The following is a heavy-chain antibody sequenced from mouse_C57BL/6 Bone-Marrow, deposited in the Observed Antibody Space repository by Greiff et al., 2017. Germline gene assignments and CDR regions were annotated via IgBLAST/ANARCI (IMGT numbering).Heavy chain of an antibody. V-gene: IGHV1-4*01. Sequence: VKLMESGAELARPGASVKMSCKASGYTFTSYTMHWVKQRPGQGLEWIGYINPSSGYTKYNQKFKDKATLTADKSSSTAYMQLSSLTSEDSAVYYCARVLWYLLDYWGQGTTLTVSS. CDR2: INPSSGYT. CDR3: ARVLWYLLDY. CDR1: GYTFTSYT. J-gene: IGHJ2*01. D-gene: IGHD2-1*01.